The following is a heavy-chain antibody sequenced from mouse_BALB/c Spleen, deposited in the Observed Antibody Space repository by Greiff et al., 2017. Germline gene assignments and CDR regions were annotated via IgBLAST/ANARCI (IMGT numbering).Heavy chain of an antibody. V-gene: IGHV1-31*01. CDR3: ARGFITTVVSAMDY. CDR1: GYSFTGYY. CDR2: ISCYNGAT. Sequence: EVQLQQSGPELVKTGASVKISCKASGYSFTGYYMHWVKQSHGKSLEWIGYISCYNGATSYNQKFKGKATMTVDKSSSTAYMELARLTSEDSAIYYCARGFITTVVSAMDYWGQGTSVTVSS. D-gene: IGHD1-1*01. J-gene: IGHJ4*01.